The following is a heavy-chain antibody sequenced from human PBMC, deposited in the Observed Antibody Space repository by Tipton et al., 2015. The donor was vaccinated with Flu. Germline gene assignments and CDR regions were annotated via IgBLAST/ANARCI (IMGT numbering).Heavy chain of an antibody. D-gene: IGHD5-24*01. CDR3: ARERPPKGWLPYDAFDI. CDR1: GFTVSSNY. V-gene: IGHV3-53*01. CDR2: IYSGGST. Sequence: SLRLSCAASGFTVSSNYMSWVRQAPGKGLEWVSVIYSGGSTYHADSVKGRFTISRDNSKNTLYLQMNSLRAEDTAVYYCARERPPKGWLPYDAFDIWGQGTMVTVSS. J-gene: IGHJ3*02.